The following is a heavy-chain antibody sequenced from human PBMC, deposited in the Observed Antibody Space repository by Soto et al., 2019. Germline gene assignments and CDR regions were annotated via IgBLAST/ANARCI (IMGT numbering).Heavy chain of an antibody. V-gene: IGHV1-3*01. CDR2: INAGNGNT. CDR1: GYTFTSYA. CDR3: ARAPRITIFGVVIQSHGGFDY. Sequence: QVQLVQSGAEVKKPGASVKVSCKASGYTFTSYAMHWVRQAPGQRLEWMGWINAGNGNTKYSQKFQGRVTITRDTSASTAYMELSCLRSEDTAVYYCARAPRITIFGVVIQSHGGFDYWGQGTLVTVSS. J-gene: IGHJ4*02. D-gene: IGHD3-3*01.